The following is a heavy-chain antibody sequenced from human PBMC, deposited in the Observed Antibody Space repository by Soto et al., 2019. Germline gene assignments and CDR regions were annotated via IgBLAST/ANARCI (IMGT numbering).Heavy chain of an antibody. CDR3: AKIYCSSISWYPPRFDY. CDR1: GFTASSKY. CDR2: ISGSGGST. V-gene: IGHV3-23*01. Sequence: PGVSLRLSWAACGFTASSKYISWVRQAPGRGLEWVSAISGSGGSTYYADSVKGRFTISRDNSKNTLYLQMNSLRAEDTAVYYCAKIYCSSISWYPPRFDYWGQGTLVSV. J-gene: IGHJ4*02. D-gene: IGHD2-2*01.